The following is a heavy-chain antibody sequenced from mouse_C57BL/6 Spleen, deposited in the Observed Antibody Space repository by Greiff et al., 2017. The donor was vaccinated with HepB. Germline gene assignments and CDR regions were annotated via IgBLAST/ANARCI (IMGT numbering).Heavy chain of an antibody. V-gene: IGHV1-50*01. CDR2: IDPSDSYT. J-gene: IGHJ2*01. Sequence: QVQLQQSGAELVKPGASVKLSCKASGYTFTSYWMQWVKQRPGQGLEWIGEIDPSDSYTNYNQKFKGKATLTVDTSSSTAYMQLSSLTSEDSAVYYCAGGYFWGQGTTLTVSS. CDR3: AGGYF. CDR1: GYTFTSYW. D-gene: IGHD1-1*02.